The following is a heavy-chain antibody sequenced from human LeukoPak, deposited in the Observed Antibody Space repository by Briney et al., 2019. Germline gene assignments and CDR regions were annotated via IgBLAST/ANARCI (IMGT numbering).Heavy chain of an antibody. V-gene: IGHV4-34*01. CDR3: ARERASNNFNNWLDP. D-gene: IGHD1-20*01. CDR2: INHSGSA. J-gene: IGHJ5*02. Sequence: PSKTLSLTCAVYGGSFSGYWSWIRQPPGKGLEWIGDINHSGSANYNPSLKSRVTISVDKSVRQFFLKISPVIVADTAIYYCARERASNNFNNWLDPWGPGTLVTVSS. CDR1: GGSFSGY.